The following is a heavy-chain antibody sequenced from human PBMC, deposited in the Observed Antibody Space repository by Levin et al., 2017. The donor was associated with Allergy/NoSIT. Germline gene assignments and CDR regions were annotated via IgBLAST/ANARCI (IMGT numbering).Heavy chain of an antibody. J-gene: IGHJ4*02. CDR1: GFTFSSYW. Sequence: GGSLRLSCAASGFTFSSYWMSWVRQAPGKGLEWVANIKQDGSEKYYVDSVKGRFTISRDNAKNSLYLQMNSLRAEDTAVYYCARQSYYYDSSGYNDYWGQGTLVTVSS. CDR3: ARQSYYYDSSGYNDY. V-gene: IGHV3-7*01. CDR2: IKQDGSEK. D-gene: IGHD3-22*01.